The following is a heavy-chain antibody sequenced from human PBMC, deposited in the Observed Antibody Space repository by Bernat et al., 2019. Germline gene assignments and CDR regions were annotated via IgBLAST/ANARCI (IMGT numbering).Heavy chain of an antibody. CDR3: ARGNWGYYYGMDV. V-gene: IGHV3-33*01. Sequence: QVQLVESGGGVVQPGRSLRLSCAASGFTFSNYGMHWVRQAPGKGLEWVAVIWYDGSDKYYADSVRGRFTISRDNSKNTLYLQMNSLRAEDTAVYYCARGNWGYYYGMDVWGQGTTVTVSS. CDR2: IWYDGSDK. J-gene: IGHJ6*02. CDR1: GFTFSNYG. D-gene: IGHD7-27*01.